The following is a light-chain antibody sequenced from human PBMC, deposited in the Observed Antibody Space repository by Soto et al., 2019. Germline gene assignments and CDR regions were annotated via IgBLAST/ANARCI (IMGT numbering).Light chain of an antibody. CDR2: AAS. CDR1: QGISSY. CDR3: QQLNSYPIT. J-gene: IGKJ5*01. Sequence: DIQLTQSPSFLSASVGDRVTITCRASQGISSYVVWYQQKPGKAPKLLIYAASILQSGVPSRFSGSGSGTEFTLTISSLQPEDFATYYCQQLNSYPITFGQGTRLEIK. V-gene: IGKV1-9*01.